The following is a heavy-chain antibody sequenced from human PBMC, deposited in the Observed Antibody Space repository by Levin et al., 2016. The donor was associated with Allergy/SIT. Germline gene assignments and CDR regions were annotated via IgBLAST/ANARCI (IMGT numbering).Heavy chain of an antibody. J-gene: IGHJ4*02. CDR3: AKRPYYYGSGSYYFDY. D-gene: IGHD3-10*01. CDR2: ISGSGGST. V-gene: IGHV3-23*01. CDR1: GFTFSSYA. Sequence: GESLKISCAASGFTFSSYAMSWVRQAPGKGLEWVSAISGSGGSTYYADSVKGRFTISRDNSKNTLYLQMNSLRAEDTAVYYCAKRPYYYGSGSYYFDYWGQGTLVTVSS.